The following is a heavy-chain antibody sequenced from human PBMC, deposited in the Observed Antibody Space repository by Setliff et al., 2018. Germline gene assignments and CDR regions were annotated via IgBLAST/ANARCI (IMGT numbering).Heavy chain of an antibody. J-gene: IGHJ4*02. CDR3: AKELSMAYGND. V-gene: IGHV3-23*01. D-gene: IGHD1-1*01. Sequence: PGGSLRLSCAASGLTFRTYAMSWVRQAPGKGLEWVSSTTGSGGGTYYADSVKGRFIVSRDNSKNTLYLQMNSLRVDDTAIYYCAKELSMAYGNDWGLGTLVTVSS. CDR1: GLTFRTYA. CDR2: TTGSGGGT.